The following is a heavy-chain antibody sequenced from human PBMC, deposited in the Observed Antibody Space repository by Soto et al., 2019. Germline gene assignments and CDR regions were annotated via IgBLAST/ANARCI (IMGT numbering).Heavy chain of an antibody. CDR1: GFNFSSYG. Sequence: QVQLVESGGGVVQPGRSLRLSCEASGFNFSSYGIHWVRQPPGKGLEWVAVISYDGSNKYFGDSVKGRFTISRDNSKNKPYLQMDSPRAEDTAVYYCAKARVWFRELVPLHSWGQGTLVTFSS. J-gene: IGHJ4*02. CDR3: AKARVWFRELVPLHS. CDR2: ISYDGSNK. D-gene: IGHD3-10*01. V-gene: IGHV3-30*18.